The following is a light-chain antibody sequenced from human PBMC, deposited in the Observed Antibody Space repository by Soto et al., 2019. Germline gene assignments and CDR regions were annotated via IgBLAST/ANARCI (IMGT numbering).Light chain of an antibody. J-gene: IGKJ4*01. CDR2: GAS. CDR1: QSININ. V-gene: IGKV3D-15*01. CDR3: QQYHSWPPLT. Sequence: EVLRTQSPATLSVSPGERVTLSCRASQSININLAWYQQKPGQAPRVLIYGASSRASGIPDRFSGSGSGTDFTLTISRLEHDDFAFYYCQQYHSWPPLTFGGGTRVEIK.